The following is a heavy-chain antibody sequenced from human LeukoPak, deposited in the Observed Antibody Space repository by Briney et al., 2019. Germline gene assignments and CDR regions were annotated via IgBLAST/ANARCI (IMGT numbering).Heavy chain of an antibody. D-gene: IGHD5-18*01. CDR2: IKSKTDGGTT. Sequence: GGSLRLSCATSGFTFNHAWMSWVRQAPGKGLEWVGRIKSKTDGGTTDYAAPVKGRFTISRDDSKNTLYLQMNSLKTEDTAVYFCAHRDTTMVRVDYWGQGTLVTVSS. CDR3: AHRDTTMVRVDY. V-gene: IGHV3-15*01. CDR1: GFTFNHAW. J-gene: IGHJ4*02.